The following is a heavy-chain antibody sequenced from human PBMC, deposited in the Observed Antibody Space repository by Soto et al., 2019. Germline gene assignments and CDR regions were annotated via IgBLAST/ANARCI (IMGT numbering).Heavy chain of an antibody. CDR1: GFTFKNAG. CDR2: IISNSDGGTA. Sequence: EVQLVESGGGLGEPGGSLRLSCEASGFTFKNAGMSWLRQAPGRGLEWVSRIISNSDGGTAEYAAPVNGRFTISRDDSKNTLYLQMNSLKTEDTAVYYCTTDEGDSRSFYNFDYWGQGALVTVSS. V-gene: IGHV3-15*07. D-gene: IGHD3-22*01. CDR3: TTDEGDSRSFYNFDY. J-gene: IGHJ4*02.